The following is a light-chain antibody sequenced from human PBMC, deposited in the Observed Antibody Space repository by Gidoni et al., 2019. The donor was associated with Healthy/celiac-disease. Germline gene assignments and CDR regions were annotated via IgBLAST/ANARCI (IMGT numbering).Light chain of an antibody. V-gene: IGKV1-39*01. CDR2: AAS. CDR3: QQSYRTPRT. J-gene: IGKJ2*02. CDR1: QSISSD. Sequence: QMTQSPSSLSASVGDRVTITGRASQSISSDLNWYQQTPGKAPKHLIYAASSLQSGVPSRFRGSGSGTDFTLTISSLQPEDFATYYCQQSYRTPRTFGQGTKLEIK.